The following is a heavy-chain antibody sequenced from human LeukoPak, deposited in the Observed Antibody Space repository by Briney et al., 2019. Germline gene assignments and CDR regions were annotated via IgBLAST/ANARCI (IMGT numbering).Heavy chain of an antibody. CDR2: INPNSGRT. J-gene: IGHJ4*02. D-gene: IGHD6-13*01. V-gene: IGHV1-8*01. CDR1: GDSFTSSD. Sequence: ASLRVSCKASGDSFTSSDINCVPQAAGQGLEWMGWINPNSGRTGYAQKFQGRVTMTANTSISTAYMELSSLRFDDTAVYYCARGRSGLAAAGTYDYWGQGTLITVSS. CDR3: ARGRSGLAAAGTYDY.